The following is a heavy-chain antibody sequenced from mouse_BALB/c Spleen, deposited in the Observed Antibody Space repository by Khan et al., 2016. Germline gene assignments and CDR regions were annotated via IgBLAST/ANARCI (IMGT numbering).Heavy chain of an antibody. CDR3: ASRGGSSIFDY. Sequence: QVQLKESGAELAKPGASVKMSCKASGYTFTSYWMHWVKQRPGQGLEWIGYINPSTGYTEYNQKFKDKATLTADKSSSTAYMQLSSLTSEDSAVYYCASRGGSSIFDYWSQGTTRTVSS. V-gene: IGHV1-7*01. D-gene: IGHD1-1*01. J-gene: IGHJ2*01. CDR2: INPSTGYT. CDR1: GYTFTSYW.